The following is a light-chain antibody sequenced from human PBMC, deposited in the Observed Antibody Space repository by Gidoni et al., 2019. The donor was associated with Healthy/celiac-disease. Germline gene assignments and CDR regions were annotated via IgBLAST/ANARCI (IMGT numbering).Light chain of an antibody. CDR3: QKYNSAPLT. Sequence: DIQMTQSPSSLSASVGDRVTITCRASHGISNYLAWYQQKPGKVPKLLIYASSILQSGVPSRFSGSGSGTDFTLTISSLQPEDVATYYCQKYNSAPLTFGGGTEVEIK. V-gene: IGKV1-27*01. CDR1: HGISNY. CDR2: ASS. J-gene: IGKJ4*01.